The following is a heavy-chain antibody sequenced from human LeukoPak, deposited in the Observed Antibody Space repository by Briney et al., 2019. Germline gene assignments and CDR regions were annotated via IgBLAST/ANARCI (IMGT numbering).Heavy chain of an antibody. V-gene: IGHV3-48*01. J-gene: IGHJ4*02. Sequence: GGSLRLSCAASGFTFSSYSMNWVRQAPGKGLEWVSYISSSSSTIYYADSVKGRFTISRDNAKNSLYLQMNSLRAEDTAVYYCAKPLPYCSGGSCYPLDYWGQGTLVTVSS. CDR1: GFTFSSYS. CDR2: ISSSSSTI. CDR3: AKPLPYCSGGSCYPLDY. D-gene: IGHD2-15*01.